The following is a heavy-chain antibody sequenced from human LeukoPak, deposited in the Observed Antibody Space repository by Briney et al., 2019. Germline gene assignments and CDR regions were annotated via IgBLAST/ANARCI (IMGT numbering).Heavy chain of an antibody. CDR2: INPNSGGT. V-gene: IGHV1-2*02. CDR1: GYTFTGYY. D-gene: IGHD2-2*01. Sequence: ASVKVSCKASGYTFTGYYMHWVRQAPGQGLEWMGWINPNSGGTNYAQKFQGRVTMTRDTSISTAYMELSRLRPDDTAVYYCARDTFLSSYCSTSCYVQYFDYWGQGTLVTVSS. J-gene: IGHJ4*02. CDR3: ARDTFLSSYCSTSCYVQYFDY.